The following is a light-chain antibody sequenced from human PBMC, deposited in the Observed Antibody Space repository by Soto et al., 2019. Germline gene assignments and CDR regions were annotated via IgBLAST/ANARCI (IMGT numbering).Light chain of an antibody. CDR2: DVT. Sequence: QSVLTQPASVSGSPGQSITISCTGTSSDVGGYNYVSWYQQHPGKAPKLMIYDVTNRPSGVSNPFSGSKSGNTASLTISGLKAEDDADYYCSSYTSSSTYVFGTGTKLAVL. J-gene: IGLJ1*01. V-gene: IGLV2-14*01. CDR1: SSDVGGYNY. CDR3: SSYTSSSTYV.